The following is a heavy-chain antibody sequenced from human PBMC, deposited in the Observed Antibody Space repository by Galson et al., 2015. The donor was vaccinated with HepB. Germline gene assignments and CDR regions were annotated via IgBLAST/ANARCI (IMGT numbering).Heavy chain of an antibody. V-gene: IGHV3-33*01. CDR1: GFTFSSYG. CDR3: ARVEGIAARFRSSYYYGMDV. D-gene: IGHD6-6*01. Sequence: SLRLSCAASGFTFSSYGMHWVRQAPGKGLEWVAVIWYDGSNKYYADSVKGRFTISRDNSKNTLYLQMNSLRAEDTAVYYCARVEGIAARFRSSYYYGMDVWGQGTTVTVSS. J-gene: IGHJ6*02. CDR2: IWYDGSNK.